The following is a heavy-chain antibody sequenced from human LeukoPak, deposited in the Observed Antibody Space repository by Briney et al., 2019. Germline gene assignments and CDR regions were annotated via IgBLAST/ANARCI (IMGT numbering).Heavy chain of an antibody. Sequence: ASVKLSCKASGYTFTSYGISLVRQAPGQGLEWMGWFRTYNGNTNYAQKLQGRVTMTTDTSTSTAYMELRSLRSDDTAVYYCARAPAALLWFGESGNFDYWGQGALVTVSS. CDR2: FRTYNGNT. D-gene: IGHD3-10*01. V-gene: IGHV1-18*04. CDR3: ARAPAALLWFGESGNFDY. CDR1: GYTFTSYG. J-gene: IGHJ4*02.